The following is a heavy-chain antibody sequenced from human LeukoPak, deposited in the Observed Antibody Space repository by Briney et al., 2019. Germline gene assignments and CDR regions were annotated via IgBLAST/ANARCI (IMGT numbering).Heavy chain of an antibody. CDR2: IYPSDSDT. CDR3: ARFRCGGDCHSDL. CDR1: GYTFVDYW. D-gene: IGHD2-21*02. J-gene: IGHJ5*02. V-gene: IGHV5-51*01. Sequence: GESLKISCRGSGYTFVDYWSGWARQMPGKGLEWIGFIYPSDSDTRYSPSFQGQVTISADATMNTAFLQWSSLKASDTAIYYCARFRCGGDCHSDLWGQGTLVTVAS.